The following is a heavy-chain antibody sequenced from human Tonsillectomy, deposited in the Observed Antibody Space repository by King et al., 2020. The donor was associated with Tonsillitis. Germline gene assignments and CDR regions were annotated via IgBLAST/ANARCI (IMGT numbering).Heavy chain of an antibody. D-gene: IGHD6-19*01. CDR2: ISSSNITI. J-gene: IGHJ6*02. CDR3: ARVQWYGVDV. CDR1: GFTFSTYS. Sequence: EVQLVESGGGLVQPGGSLRLSCAASGFTFSTYSMSWVRQAPGKGLEWVSYISSSNITIYYADSVKGRFTVSRDNAKNSLYLQMNSLRAEDTAVYYCARVQWYGVDVWGQGTTVTVSS. V-gene: IGHV3-48*01.